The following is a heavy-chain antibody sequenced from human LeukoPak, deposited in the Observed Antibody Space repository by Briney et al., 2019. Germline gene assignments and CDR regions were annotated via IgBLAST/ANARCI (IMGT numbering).Heavy chain of an antibody. V-gene: IGHV1-2*02. D-gene: IGHD6-13*01. CDR3: ARDIAPSGSWWFDS. CDR1: GYTFTEYY. J-gene: IGHJ5*01. Sequence: DSVKVSCKASGYTFTEYYIHWLRQAPGQGLEWMGWVTPSTGKIHYARNFQGRVTMSRDTSISTAYMQLGRLKSDDTAVYYCARDIAPSGSWWFDSWGQGTLVTVSS. CDR2: VTPSTGKI.